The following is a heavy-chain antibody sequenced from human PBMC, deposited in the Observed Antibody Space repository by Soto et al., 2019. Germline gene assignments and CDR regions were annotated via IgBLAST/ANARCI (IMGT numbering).Heavy chain of an antibody. CDR2: ISGSGGST. CDR1: GFTFSSYA. V-gene: IGHV3-23*01. D-gene: IGHD2-8*01. Sequence: EVQLLESGGGLVQPGGSLRLSCAASGFTFSSYAMSWVRQAPGKGLEWVSAISGSGGSTYYADSVKGRFTISRDNSKNTLYLQMNSLRAEDTAVYYCAKDTYCTNGVCYRNYSYGMDVWGQGTTVTVSS. CDR3: AKDTYCTNGVCYRNYSYGMDV. J-gene: IGHJ6*02.